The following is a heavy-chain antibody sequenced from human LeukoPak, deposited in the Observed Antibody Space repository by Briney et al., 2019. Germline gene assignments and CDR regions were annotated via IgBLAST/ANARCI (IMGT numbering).Heavy chain of an antibody. D-gene: IGHD6-13*01. CDR3: ARELAAAGFDC. J-gene: IGHJ4*02. V-gene: IGHV4-59*01. CDR2: VTYSGTT. CDR1: GGSIGAYY. Sequence: SETLSLTCTVSGGSIGAYYWSWIRQPPEKGLEWIGYVTYSGTTNYSPSLKSRVAISVDTSKNQFSLKLNSVTAADTAVYYCARELAAAGFDCWGQGNLVTVSS.